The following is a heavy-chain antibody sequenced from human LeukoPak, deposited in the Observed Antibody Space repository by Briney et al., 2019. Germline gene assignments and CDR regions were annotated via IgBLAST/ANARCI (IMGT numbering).Heavy chain of an antibody. D-gene: IGHD1-20*01. V-gene: IGHV3-21*01. CDR1: GFVFSRYT. J-gene: IGHJ6*03. CDR3: ARGGGGSHNFHYYMDV. Sequence: GGSLRLSCAASGFVFSRYTMYWVRQPPGKGLEWVSSISSVGNFRDYADSVKGRFTISRDNAKNSLFLQMSNLRADDTAVYYCARGGGGSHNFHYYMDVWGKGTTVTVSS. CDR2: ISSVGNFR.